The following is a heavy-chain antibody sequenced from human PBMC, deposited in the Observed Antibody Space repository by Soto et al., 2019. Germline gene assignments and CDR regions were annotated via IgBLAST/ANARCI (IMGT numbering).Heavy chain of an antibody. D-gene: IGHD3-10*01. V-gene: IGHV6-1*01. J-gene: IGHJ6*02. CDR3: ARGLNYYDSRSPSYGIDV. Sequence: RTCAISGDSVSSNSASWNWIRQSPSRGLEWLGRTYYRSKWYNDSAESVESRITINPDPSKNQFSLQLHSVTPEDTAIYYCARGLNYYDSRSPSYGIDVWGQET. CDR2: TYYRSKWYN. CDR1: GDSVSSNSAS.